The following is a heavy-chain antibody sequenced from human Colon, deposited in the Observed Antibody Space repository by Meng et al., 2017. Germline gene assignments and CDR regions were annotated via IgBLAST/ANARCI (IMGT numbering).Heavy chain of an antibody. Sequence: QVRVQGSRPGLGKPLVTPSLTFGFSGFSVPSGQFWTWVRQPPGKGLEWIGEFHYTGPINYKPSLMSRVTISVDASRNQFSLRLTSVTAADTAVYYCAASSGWYRINSWGQGTLVTVSS. CDR1: GFSVPSGQF. CDR2: FHYTGPI. D-gene: IGHD6-19*01. J-gene: IGHJ4*02. CDR3: AASSGWYRINS. V-gene: IGHV4-4*02.